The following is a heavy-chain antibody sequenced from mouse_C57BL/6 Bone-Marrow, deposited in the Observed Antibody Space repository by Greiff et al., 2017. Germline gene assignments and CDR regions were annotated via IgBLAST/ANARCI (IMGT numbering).Heavy chain of an antibody. J-gene: IGHJ4*01. CDR3: TRMRAFPRSDY. Sequence: QVQLQQPGAELVKPGASVKLSCKASGYTFTSSWMHWVKQRPGQGLEWIGMIHPNSGSTNYNEKFKSKATLTVDKSSSPAYMQLSSLTSEDSAVYYGTRMRAFPRSDYWGQGTSVTVSA. CDR1: GYTFTSSW. CDR2: IHPNSGST. V-gene: IGHV1-64*01. D-gene: IGHD3-3*01.